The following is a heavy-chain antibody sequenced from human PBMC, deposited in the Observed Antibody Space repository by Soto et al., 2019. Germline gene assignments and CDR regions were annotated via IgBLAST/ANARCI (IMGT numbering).Heavy chain of an antibody. D-gene: IGHD2-15*01. CDR3: ARGRYCLTGRCFPNWFDS. Sequence: SETLSLTCSVSGDSISTVDYFWAWIRQPPGQALEYIGYIYKSTTTYYNPSFESRVAISLDSSKSQFSLNVTSVTAADTAVYFCARGRYCLTGRCFPNWFDSWGQGTLVTVSS. J-gene: IGHJ5*01. V-gene: IGHV4-30-4*01. CDR2: IYKSTTT. CDR1: GDSISTVDYF.